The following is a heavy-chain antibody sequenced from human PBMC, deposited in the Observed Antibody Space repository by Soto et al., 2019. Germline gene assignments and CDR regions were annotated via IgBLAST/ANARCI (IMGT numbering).Heavy chain of an antibody. Sequence: QVQLVQSGAEVKKPGSSVKVSCKASGGTFSSYAISWVRQAPGQGLEWMGGIIPIFGTANYAQKFQGRVTITADKSTSTAYMELSSLRSEDTAVYYGASVEEGYCSSTSCYIGMDVWGQGTTVTVSS. CDR3: ASVEEGYCSSTSCYIGMDV. CDR2: IIPIFGTA. CDR1: GGTFSSYA. J-gene: IGHJ6*02. D-gene: IGHD2-2*02. V-gene: IGHV1-69*06.